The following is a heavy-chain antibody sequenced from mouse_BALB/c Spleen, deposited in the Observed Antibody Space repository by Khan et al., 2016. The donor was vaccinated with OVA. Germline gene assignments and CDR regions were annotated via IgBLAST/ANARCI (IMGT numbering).Heavy chain of an antibody. V-gene: IGHV2-3*01. CDR3: AKDRGYYAVDY. CDR1: GFSLTSYG. Sequence: QVQLKESGPGLVAPSQSLSITCTVSGFSLTSYGVSWVRQPPGKGLEWLGVIWGDGDTNIPSALRSRLSISKDKPKSQVFLKLNSLQTDDTATYYCAKDRGYYAVDYWGQGTSVTVSS. CDR2: IWGDGDT. J-gene: IGHJ4*01.